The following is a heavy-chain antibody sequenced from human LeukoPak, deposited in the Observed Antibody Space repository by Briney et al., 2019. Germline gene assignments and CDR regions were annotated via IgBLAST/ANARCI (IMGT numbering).Heavy chain of an antibody. D-gene: IGHD3-3*01. J-gene: IGHJ4*02. Sequence: GGSLRLSCATSGFTFSTYTMHGVRQAPGKGLEWVSLISWNGGSTSYADSVKGRFTISRDNSKDSLYLQMNSLRTDDTALYYCGRGFSSIDYWGQGTLVTVSS. V-gene: IGHV3-43*01. CDR2: ISWNGGST. CDR1: GFTFSTYT. CDR3: GRGFSSIDY.